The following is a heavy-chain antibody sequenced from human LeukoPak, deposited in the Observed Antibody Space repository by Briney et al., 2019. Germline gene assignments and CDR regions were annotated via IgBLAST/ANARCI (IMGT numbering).Heavy chain of an antibody. V-gene: IGHV5-51*01. J-gene: IGHJ4*02. CDR1: GYSFTSYW. Sequence: GESLQISCKGSGYSFTSYWAGWVRPMPGKGLEWMGIIYPGDSDTRYSPSFQGQVTISADKSISTAYLQWSSLKASDTAMYYCARQGEQLVSRHFDYWGQGTLVTVSS. CDR3: ARQGEQLVSRHFDY. D-gene: IGHD6-6*01. CDR2: IYPGDSDT.